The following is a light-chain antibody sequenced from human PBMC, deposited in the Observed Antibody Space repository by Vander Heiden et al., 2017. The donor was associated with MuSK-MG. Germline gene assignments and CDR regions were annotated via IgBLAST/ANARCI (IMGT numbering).Light chain of an antibody. CDR1: SSHIGINT. Sequence: QSVLTPPPSASGTPGQRVTISCSGSSSHIGINTVNWYQQLPGTAPKLLIFGNDQRPSGVPDRFSGSKSGTSASLAIGGLQSEDEADYFCASWDDSLRGVVFGGGTKLTVL. V-gene: IGLV1-44*01. J-gene: IGLJ2*01. CDR2: GND. CDR3: ASWDDSLRGVV.